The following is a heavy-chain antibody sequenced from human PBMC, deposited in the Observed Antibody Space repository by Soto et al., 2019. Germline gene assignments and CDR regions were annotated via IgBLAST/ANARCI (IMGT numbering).Heavy chain of an antibody. D-gene: IGHD5-18*01. J-gene: IGHJ5*02. CDR2: ISGSGGST. Sequence: GGSLRLSCAASGFTFSSYAMSWVRQAPGKGLEWVSAISGSGGSTYYADSVKGRFTISRDNSKNTLYLQMNSLRAEDTAVYYRAKDGIQLWSFDPWGQGTLVTVSS. CDR3: AKDGIQLWSFDP. V-gene: IGHV3-23*01. CDR1: GFTFSSYA.